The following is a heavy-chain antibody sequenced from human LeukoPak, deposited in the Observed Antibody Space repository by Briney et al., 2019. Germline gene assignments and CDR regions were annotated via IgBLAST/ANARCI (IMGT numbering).Heavy chain of an antibody. CDR1: GYSFTSYW. V-gene: IGHV5-51*03. J-gene: IGHJ5*02. CDR3: ARRGIAAAGTNWFDP. CDR2: IYPGDSDT. D-gene: IGHD6-13*01. Sequence: PGESLKISCKGSGYSFTSYWIGRVRQMPGKGLEWMGIIYPGDSDTRYSPSFQGQVTISADKSISTAYLQWSSLKASDTAMYYCARRGIAAAGTNWFDPWGQGTLVTVSS.